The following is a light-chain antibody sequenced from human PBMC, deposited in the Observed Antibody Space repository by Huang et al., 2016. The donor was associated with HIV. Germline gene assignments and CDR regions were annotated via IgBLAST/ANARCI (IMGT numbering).Light chain of an antibody. V-gene: IGKV1-12*01. Sequence: DIQMTQSPSSVSASVGDRVTITCRASQGISNWLAWYQQKPGKAPTLLIYAASKLQSGAPSRFSGSGSGTFFTLTISSLQPEDSATYYCQQANSFPELSFGGGTRVE. J-gene: IGKJ4*01. CDR3: QQANSFPELS. CDR1: QGISNW. CDR2: AAS.